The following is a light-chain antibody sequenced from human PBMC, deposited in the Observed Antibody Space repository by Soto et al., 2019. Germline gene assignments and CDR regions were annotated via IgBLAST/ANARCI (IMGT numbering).Light chain of an antibody. CDR1: QSITSS. Sequence: DIQMTQSPSSLSASVGDRVTITCRASQSITSSLNWYQEKPGKAPDLLIYAASNLQSGVPSRFNLSGSGTEFTLTIRSQQPEDFATYYCQQSNSSPGLYTFGQGNKREVK. CDR3: QQSNSSPGLYT. CDR2: AAS. V-gene: IGKV1-39*01. J-gene: IGKJ2*01.